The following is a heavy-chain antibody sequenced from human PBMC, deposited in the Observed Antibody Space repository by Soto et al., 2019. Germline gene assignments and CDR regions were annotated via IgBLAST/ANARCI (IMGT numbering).Heavy chain of an antibody. CDR3: AREVPSRYFDR. CDR1: GASFSDSY. CDR2: INHSGST. Sequence: QVRLQQWGAGLLKPSETLSLTCAVYGASFSDSYWNWIRQPPGKGLEWIGEINHSGSTIYNTSLESRVTISLDTARKQVTLKMRSATAADAAVYYCAREVPSRYFDRWGRGTPVTVSS. D-gene: IGHD1-1*01. V-gene: IGHV4-34*01. J-gene: IGHJ2*01.